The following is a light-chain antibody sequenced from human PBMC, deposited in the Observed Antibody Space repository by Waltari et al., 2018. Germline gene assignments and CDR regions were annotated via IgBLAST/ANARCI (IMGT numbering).Light chain of an antibody. J-gene: IGLJ3*02. CDR1: IGIFYD. CDR3: HSYDSSRGHLV. Sequence: SSQLPSDSAASGPLVQTASCTCHCNIGIFYDVLWYQQVPGQAPGLVMYDKRDRPSGVPDRFSASTSGTSASLAVAGVQAEDEADYYCHSYDSSRGHLVFGGGTKLTVL. V-gene: IGLV3-19*01. CDR2: DKR.